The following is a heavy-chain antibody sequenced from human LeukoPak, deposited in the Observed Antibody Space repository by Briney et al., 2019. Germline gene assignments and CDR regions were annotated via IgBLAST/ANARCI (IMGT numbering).Heavy chain of an antibody. CDR1: GYTFTSYG. D-gene: IGHD1-26*01. CDR3: ARGEPVGATTGGWFDP. V-gene: IGHV1-18*01. J-gene: IGHJ5*02. Sequence: ASVKVSCKASGYTFTSYGISWVRQAPGQGLERMGWISAYNGNTNYAQKLQGRVTMTTDTSTSTAYMELRSLRSDDTAVYYCARGEPVGATTGGWFDPWGQGTLVTVSS. CDR2: ISAYNGNT.